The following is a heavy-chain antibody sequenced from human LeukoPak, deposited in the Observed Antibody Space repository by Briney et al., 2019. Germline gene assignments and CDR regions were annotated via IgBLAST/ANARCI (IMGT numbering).Heavy chain of an antibody. D-gene: IGHD3-16*01. J-gene: IGHJ4*02. CDR3: ARVRDYGGIGEDY. CDR1: GYTFTNYG. V-gene: IGHV1-18*01. Sequence: ASVKVSCKASGYTFTNYGISWVRQAPGQGLECMGWISAYNGNTNYAQRFQGRVTMTTDTSTSTAYMELRSLRSDDTAVYYCARVRDYGGIGEDYWGQGTLVTVSS. CDR2: ISAYNGNT.